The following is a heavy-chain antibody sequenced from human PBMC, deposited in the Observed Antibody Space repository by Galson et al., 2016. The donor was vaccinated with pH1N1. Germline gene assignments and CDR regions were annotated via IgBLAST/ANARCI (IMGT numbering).Heavy chain of an antibody. CDR3: ARGNPLWGYSGWF. CDR1: RGTFNGYS. J-gene: IGHJ4*02. Sequence: SVKVSCKASRGTFNGYSISWVRQAPGQGLEWMGWMRPNTGQTGSAQKFQGRVTITGDTSISTAYMELSSLRFDDTAVYYCARGNPLWGYSGWFWGQGTLVTVSS. V-gene: IGHV1-8*03. CDR2: MRPNTGQT. D-gene: IGHD1-26*01.